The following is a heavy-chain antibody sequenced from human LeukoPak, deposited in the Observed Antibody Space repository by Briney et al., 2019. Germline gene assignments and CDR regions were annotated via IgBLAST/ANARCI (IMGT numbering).Heavy chain of an antibody. CDR2: INPKTGAT. CDR3: ARVQVSDDNWGFFDY. CDR1: GYSFTGYY. D-gene: IGHD1-1*01. Sequence: ASVKVSCKASGYSFTGYYLHWVRQAPGQGLEWMGWINPKTGATNYAQNFQGRVTMTRETSISTAYMELSRLSSDDTAVYYCARVQVSDDNWGFFDYWGQGTLVTVSS. J-gene: IGHJ4*02. V-gene: IGHV1-2*02.